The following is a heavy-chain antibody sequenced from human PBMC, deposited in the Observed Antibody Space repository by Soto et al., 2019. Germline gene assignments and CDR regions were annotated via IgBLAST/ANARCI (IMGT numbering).Heavy chain of an antibody. Sequence: EVQLVESGGGLVQPGGSLRLSCAASGFTFSSYSMNWVRQAPGKGLEWVSYISSSSSTIYYADSVKGRFTISRDNAKNSLYLQMNSLRDEDTAVYYCAREGVAMATGTLNGMDVWGQGTTVTVSS. J-gene: IGHJ6*02. CDR3: AREGVAMATGTLNGMDV. CDR1: GFTFSSYS. V-gene: IGHV3-48*02. CDR2: ISSSSSTI. D-gene: IGHD5-12*01.